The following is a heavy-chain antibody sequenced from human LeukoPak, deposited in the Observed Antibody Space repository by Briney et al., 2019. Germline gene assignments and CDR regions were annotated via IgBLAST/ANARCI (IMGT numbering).Heavy chain of an antibody. V-gene: IGHV4-4*02. CDR1: GGSISSSNW. D-gene: IGHD2/OR15-2a*01. CDR3: ARGRNRQDY. Sequence: SETLSLTCAVSGGSISSSNWWSWVRQPPGKGLEWIGEIYHSGSTNYNPSLKSRATISVDTSKNQFTLKLSSVTAADTAVYYCARGRNRQDYWGQGTLVTVSS. CDR2: IYHSGST. J-gene: IGHJ4*02.